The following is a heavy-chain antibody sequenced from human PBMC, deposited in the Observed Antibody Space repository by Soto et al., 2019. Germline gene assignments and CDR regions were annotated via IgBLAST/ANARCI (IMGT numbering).Heavy chain of an antibody. CDR3: ATGGDGRPLDY. Sequence: GASVKVSCKASGGTFSSYALSWVRQAPGQGLEWMGGIIPIFTITNYTQKFQGRLTITADTSTSTGYMELNSLTSDDTAVYYCATGGDGRPLDYWGQGTLVTVSS. CDR1: GGTFSSYA. V-gene: IGHV1-69*10. J-gene: IGHJ4*02. D-gene: IGHD1-26*01. CDR2: IIPIFTIT.